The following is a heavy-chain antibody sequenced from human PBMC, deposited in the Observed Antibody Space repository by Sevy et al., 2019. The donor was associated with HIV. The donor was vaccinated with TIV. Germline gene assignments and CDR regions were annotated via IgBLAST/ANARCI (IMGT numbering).Heavy chain of an antibody. CDR3: ASSGRCSSTSCPKNWFDP. V-gene: IGHV3-21*01. Sequence: GGSLRLSCAASGFTFSSYSMNWVRQAPGKGLEWVSSISSSSSYIYYADSVKGRFTISRDNAKNSLYLQMNSLRAEDTAVYYCASSGRCSSTSCPKNWFDPWGQGTLFTVSS. CDR2: ISSSSSYI. J-gene: IGHJ5*02. D-gene: IGHD2-2*01. CDR1: GFTFSSYS.